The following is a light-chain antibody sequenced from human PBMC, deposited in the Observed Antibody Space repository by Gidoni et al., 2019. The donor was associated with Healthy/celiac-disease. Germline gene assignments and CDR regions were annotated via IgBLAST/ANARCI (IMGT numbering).Light chain of an antibody. CDR1: QSVSSY. CDR2: DAS. J-gene: IGKJ4*01. V-gene: IGKV3-11*01. CDR3: QQRSNWPLT. Sequence: PATLSLSPGERATRSCRASQSVSSYLAWYQQKPGQAPRLLIYDASNRATGIPARFSGSGSGTDFTLTISSLEPEDFAVYYCQQRSNWPLTFGGGTKVEIK.